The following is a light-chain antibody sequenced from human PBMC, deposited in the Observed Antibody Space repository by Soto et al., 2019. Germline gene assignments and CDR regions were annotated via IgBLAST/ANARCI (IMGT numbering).Light chain of an antibody. CDR2: GVF. CDR3: QQHDSYPRT. Sequence: AIQLTQSPSSLSASVGDRVTITCRASQDISNTLAWYQRKPGKAPKVLIYGVFTLESGVPSRFSGSRSGTDFTLTISSPQPEDFASYYCQQHDSYPRTFVQGTKLELK. V-gene: IGKV1-13*02. J-gene: IGKJ2*01. CDR1: QDISNT.